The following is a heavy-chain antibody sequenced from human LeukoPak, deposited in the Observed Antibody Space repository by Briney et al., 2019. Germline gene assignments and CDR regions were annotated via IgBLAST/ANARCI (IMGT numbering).Heavy chain of an antibody. J-gene: IGHJ4*02. CDR3: AKDLSGVRGVISPFDY. Sequence: PGGSLRLSCAASGFTFSSYAMSWVRQAPEKGLEWVSAISGSGGSTYYADSVKGRFTISRDNSKNTLYLQMNSLRAEDTAVYYCAKDLSGVRGVISPFDYWGQGALVTVSS. D-gene: IGHD3-10*01. CDR1: GFTFSSYA. CDR2: ISGSGGST. V-gene: IGHV3-23*01.